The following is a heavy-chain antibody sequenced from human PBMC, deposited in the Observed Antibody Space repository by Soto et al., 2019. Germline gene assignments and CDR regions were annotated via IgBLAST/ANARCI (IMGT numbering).Heavy chain of an antibody. CDR3: ESPAGADYHFDY. V-gene: IGHV4-39*01. CDR1: GGSITSSSYY. Sequence: QLQLQESGPGLVKPSETLSLTCAVSGGSITSSSYYWGWIRQAPGRGLEWIGTIYYRGSTYYNPSLESRVTLSADTSKNQLSLNLRSVTAADTAVYYCESPAGADYHFDYWGQGILVTVSS. J-gene: IGHJ4*02. D-gene: IGHD4-17*01. CDR2: IYYRGST.